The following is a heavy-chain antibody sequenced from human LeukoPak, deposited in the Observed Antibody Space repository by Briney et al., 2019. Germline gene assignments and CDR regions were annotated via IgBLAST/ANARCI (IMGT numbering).Heavy chain of an antibody. J-gene: IGHJ4*02. CDR1: GGSISSSSYY. D-gene: IGHD3-3*01. CDR2: IYYSGST. V-gene: IGHV4-39*01. Sequence: SETLSLTCTVSGGSISSSSYYWGWIRQPPGKGLEWIGSIYYSGSTYYNPSLKSRVTISVDTSKNQFSLELYSVTAADTAVYYCARRTSWSGYKYYFDYWGQGTLVTVSS. CDR3: ARRTSWSGYKYYFDY.